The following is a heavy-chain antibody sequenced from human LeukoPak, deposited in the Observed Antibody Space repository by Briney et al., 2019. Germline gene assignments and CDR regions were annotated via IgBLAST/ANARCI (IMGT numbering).Heavy chain of an antibody. Sequence: GGSLRLSCAASGFTFSSYGMHWVRQAPGKGLEWVAVIWYDGSNKYYADSVKGRFTISRDNSKNTLYLQMNSLRAEDTAVYYCARDRHDYGDPYPLDCWGQGTLVTVSS. V-gene: IGHV3-33*01. CDR1: GFTFSSYG. D-gene: IGHD4-17*01. J-gene: IGHJ4*02. CDR2: IWYDGSNK. CDR3: ARDRHDYGDPYPLDC.